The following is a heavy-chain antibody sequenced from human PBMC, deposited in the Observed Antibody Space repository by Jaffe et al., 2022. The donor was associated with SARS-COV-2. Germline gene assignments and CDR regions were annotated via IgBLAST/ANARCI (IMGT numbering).Heavy chain of an antibody. V-gene: IGHV3-7*01. J-gene: IGHJ4*02. Sequence: EVQLVESGGGLVQPGGSLRLSCAASGFTFSSYWMSWVRQAPGKGLEWVANIKQDGSEKYYVDSVKGRFTISRDNAKNSLYLQMNSLRAEDTAVYYCARDGYYDFWSGYYAWANLFDYWGQGTLVTVSS. CDR3: ARDGYYDFWSGYYAWANLFDY. D-gene: IGHD3-3*01. CDR2: IKQDGSEK. CDR1: GFTFSSYW.